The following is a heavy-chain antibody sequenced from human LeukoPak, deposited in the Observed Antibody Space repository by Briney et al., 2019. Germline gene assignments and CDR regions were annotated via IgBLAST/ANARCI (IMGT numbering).Heavy chain of an antibody. V-gene: IGHV4-4*07. CDR1: GGSISSYY. D-gene: IGHD6-13*01. CDR3: ARGSLQYSSSWYGVDY. CDR2: IYTSGST. J-gene: IGHJ4*02. Sequence: PSETLSLTCTVSGGSISSYYWSWIRQPAGKGLEWIGRIYTSGSTNYNPSLKSRVTMSVDTSKNQFSLKLSSVTAADTAVYYCARGSLQYSSSWYGVDYWGQGTLVTVSS.